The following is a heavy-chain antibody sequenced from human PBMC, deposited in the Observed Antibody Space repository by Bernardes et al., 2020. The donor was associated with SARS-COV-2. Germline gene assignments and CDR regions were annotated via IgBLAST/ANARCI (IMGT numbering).Heavy chain of an antibody. CDR3: ARGLPGHGYNARYTPSPPRGYNWFDP. CDR1: GGSFSGYY. CDR2: INHSGST. J-gene: IGHJ5*02. D-gene: IGHD1-1*01. V-gene: IGHV4-34*01. Sequence: SETLSLTCAVYGGSFSGYYWSWIRQPPGKGLEWIGEINHSGSTNYNPSLKSRVTISIDTSKNQFSLKLSSVTAADTAVYYCARGLPGHGYNARYTPSPPRGYNWFDPWGQGTLVTVSS.